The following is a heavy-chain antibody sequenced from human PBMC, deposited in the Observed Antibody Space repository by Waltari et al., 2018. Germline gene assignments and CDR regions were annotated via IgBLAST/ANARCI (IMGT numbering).Heavy chain of an antibody. CDR2: IGSSSTYT. Sequence: EVQLVESGGGLVKPGGSVSLSCAASVFSFNAYTLNWVRQTPEKGLEWVSSIGSSSTYTYYAESVKGRFTISRDNAANSLYLEMNALRPEDTAVYYCASHLEDFYYYMDVWGKGTTVTVSS. V-gene: IGHV3-21*06. J-gene: IGHJ6*03. CDR3: ASHLEDFYYYMDV. CDR1: VFSFNAYT.